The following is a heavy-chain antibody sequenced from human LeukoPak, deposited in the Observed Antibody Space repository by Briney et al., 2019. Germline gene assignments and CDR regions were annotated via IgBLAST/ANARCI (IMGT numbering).Heavy chain of an antibody. D-gene: IGHD6-19*01. CDR3: ARGRAVAGLPN. V-gene: IGHV4-34*01. Sequence: SETLSLTCAVYGGSFSGYYWSWIRQPPGKGLEWIGEINHSGSTNYNPSLKSRVTISVDTSKNQFSLKLSSVTAADTAVYYCARGRAVAGLPNWGQGTLVTVSS. CDR2: INHSGST. J-gene: IGHJ4*02. CDR1: GGSFSGYY.